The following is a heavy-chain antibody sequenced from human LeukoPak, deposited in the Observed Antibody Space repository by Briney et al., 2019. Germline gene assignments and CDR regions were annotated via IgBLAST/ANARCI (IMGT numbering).Heavy chain of an antibody. CDR2: LYPDTSDI. D-gene: IGHD5-24*01. CDR3: AAAVDMVTTTTFDY. Sequence: GESLKISFQASGYSFSRKWIGWVRQMSGAGLEWMGILYPDTSDIRYNPSFQGRVTISADKSLTTAYLPWCSLEASDTAMYYCAAAVDMVTTTTFDYWGQGTRVTASS. V-gene: IGHV5-51*01. J-gene: IGHJ4*02. CDR1: GYSFSRKW.